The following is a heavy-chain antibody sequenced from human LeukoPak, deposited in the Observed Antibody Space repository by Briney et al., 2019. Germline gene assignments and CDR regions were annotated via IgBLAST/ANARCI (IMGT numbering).Heavy chain of an antibody. J-gene: IGHJ4*02. CDR3: AKDVFGGRGSTGATVGY. D-gene: IGHD3-10*01. Sequence: GGSLRLSCAASGFAFSSYAMSWVRQAPGKGREWVAVISYDGSNKYYADSGKGRFTISRDNSKNTLYLQVTSLTAEDTAVYYCAKDVFGGRGSTGATVGYWGQGTLVTVSS. CDR2: ISYDGSNK. V-gene: IGHV3-30-3*01. CDR1: GFAFSSYA.